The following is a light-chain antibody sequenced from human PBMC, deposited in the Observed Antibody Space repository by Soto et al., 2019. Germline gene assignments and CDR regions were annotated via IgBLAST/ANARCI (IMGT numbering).Light chain of an antibody. CDR1: QSISNY. CDR2: AAS. Sequence: DIQMTQSPSSLSASVGDRVTITCRASQSISNYLNWYQQKPGEAPKLLMYAASSLHSGVPSRFGGSGSGTDFTLTISSLQPEDFATYYCQQSYSTPRTFGQGTKVEIK. CDR3: QQSYSTPRT. V-gene: IGKV1-39*01. J-gene: IGKJ1*01.